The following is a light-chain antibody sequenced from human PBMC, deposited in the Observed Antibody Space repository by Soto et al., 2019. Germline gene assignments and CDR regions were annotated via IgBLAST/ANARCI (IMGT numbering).Light chain of an antibody. J-gene: IGLJ1*01. Sequence: QSALTQPASVSGCPGQSVTISCTGPRSDIGDSNFISWYQHSPGKAPRLLIYEVNNRPSGVSRRFSGSKAGNTASLTISGLLDDDEADYFCASFRSGTILVLGSGTKVTVL. V-gene: IGLV2-14*01. CDR3: ASFRSGTILV. CDR2: EVN. CDR1: RSDIGDSNF.